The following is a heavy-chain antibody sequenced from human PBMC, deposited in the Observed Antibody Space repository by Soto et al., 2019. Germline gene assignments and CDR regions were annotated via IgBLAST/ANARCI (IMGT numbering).Heavy chain of an antibody. D-gene: IGHD1-1*01. CDR2: ITESGVTV. V-gene: IGHV3-23*01. CDR3: AKGPFSSTWNMEAFQV. J-gene: IGHJ3*01. Sequence: QLLESGGGLVQLGSSLRLSCAASGFSFHAYALSWVRQTAGKGLQWVSTITESGVTVYYADSVKGRVTISKDIVKAFLYLQMSALSLEATAVYYCAKGPFSSTWNMEAFQVWGAGKMVAVSS. CDR1: GFSFHAYA.